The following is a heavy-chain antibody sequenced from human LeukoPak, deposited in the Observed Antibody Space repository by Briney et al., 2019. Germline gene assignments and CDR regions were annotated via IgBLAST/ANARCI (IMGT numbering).Heavy chain of an antibody. CDR3: AKDSPESAAGIVQH. V-gene: IGHV3-23*01. CDR2: ISGSGGNT. J-gene: IGHJ1*01. CDR1: GFTFSSYA. Sequence: GGSLRLSCAASGFTFSSYAVSWVRQAPGKGLEWVSAISGSGGNTYYADSVKGRFTISRDNSKNTLYLQMDSLRAEDTAVYYCAKDSPESAAGIVQHWGQGTLVTVSS. D-gene: IGHD6-13*01.